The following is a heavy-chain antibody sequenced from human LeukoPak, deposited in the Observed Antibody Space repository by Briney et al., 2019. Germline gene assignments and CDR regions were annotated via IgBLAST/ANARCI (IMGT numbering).Heavy chain of an antibody. J-gene: IGHJ4*02. V-gene: IGHV4-39*07. CDR3: AAGELSYWYYFDY. CDR1: DGSISSSPYY. D-gene: IGHD3-16*02. Sequence: SETLSLTCTVSDGSISSSPYYWGWIRQPPGKGLEWIGEINHSGSTNYNPSLKSRVTISVDTSKNQFSLKLSSVTAADTAVYYCAAGELSYWYYFDYWGQGTLVTVSS. CDR2: INHSGST.